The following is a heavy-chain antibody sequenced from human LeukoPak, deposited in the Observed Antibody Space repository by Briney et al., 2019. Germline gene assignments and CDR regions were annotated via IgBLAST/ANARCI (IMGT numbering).Heavy chain of an antibody. V-gene: IGHV4-30-2*01. CDR3: ARGDYMKY. Sequence: PSETLSLTCTVSGGSISSGGYYWSWIRQPPGKGLEWIGYIYHSGSTYYNPSLKSRVTISVDRSKNQFSLKLSSVTAADTAVYYCARGDYMKYWGQGTLVTVSS. CDR1: GGSISSGGYY. CDR2: IYHSGST. J-gene: IGHJ4*02. D-gene: IGHD4-11*01.